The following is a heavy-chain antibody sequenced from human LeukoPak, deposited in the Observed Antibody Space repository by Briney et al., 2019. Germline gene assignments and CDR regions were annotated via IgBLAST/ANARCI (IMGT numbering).Heavy chain of an antibody. V-gene: IGHV3-23*01. D-gene: IGHD5-24*01. CDR3: AREWGEGWLQSLYYFEY. Sequence: GGSLRLSCAASGFTFSSYAMSWVRQAPGKGLEWVSAISGSGGSTYYADSVKGRFTISRDNSKNTLYLQMNSLRAEDTAVYYCAREWGEGWLQSLYYFEYWGQGTLVTVSS. CDR1: GFTFSSYA. CDR2: ISGSGGST. J-gene: IGHJ4*02.